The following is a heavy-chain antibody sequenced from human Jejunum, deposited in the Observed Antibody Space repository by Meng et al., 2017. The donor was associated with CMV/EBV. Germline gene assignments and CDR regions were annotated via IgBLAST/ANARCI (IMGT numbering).Heavy chain of an antibody. Sequence: CPVSGGSISSGGYYWNWIRQHPGKGLEWIGSIYYPGGTYYNPSLKSRISMSVDTSKNQFSLKLTSVTAADTAVYYCAREYGSGYPPDYWGQGTLVTVSS. D-gene: IGHD3-10*01. V-gene: IGHV4-31*03. CDR1: GGSISSGGYY. CDR3: AREYGSGYPPDY. J-gene: IGHJ1*01. CDR2: IYYPGGT.